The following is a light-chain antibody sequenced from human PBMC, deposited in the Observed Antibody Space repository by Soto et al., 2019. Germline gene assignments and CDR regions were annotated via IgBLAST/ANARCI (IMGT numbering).Light chain of an antibody. Sequence: QSALTQPASVSGSPGQSITISCTGTSSDVGDYDYVSWYQQHPGKAPKLMIYEVRNRPSGVSNRFSGSKSGNTASLAISGLQAEDEANYDGSSYTISNTGVFGGGTKLTVL. V-gene: IGLV2-14*01. CDR2: EVR. CDR3: SSYTISNTGV. CDR1: SSDVGDYDY. J-gene: IGLJ3*02.